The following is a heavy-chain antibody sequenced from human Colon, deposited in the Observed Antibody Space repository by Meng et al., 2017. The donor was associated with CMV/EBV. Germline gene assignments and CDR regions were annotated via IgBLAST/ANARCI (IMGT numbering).Heavy chain of an antibody. Sequence: ASVKVSCKASGYTFTSYDINWVRQATGQGLEWMGWMNPNSGNTGYAQKFQGRVTMTRNTSISTAYMELSSLRSEDTAVYYCARERLFGHTFDIWGQGTMVTVSS. D-gene: IGHD3-3*01. J-gene: IGHJ3*02. CDR2: MNPNSGNT. V-gene: IGHV1-8*01. CDR3: ARERLFGHTFDI. CDR1: GYTFTSYD.